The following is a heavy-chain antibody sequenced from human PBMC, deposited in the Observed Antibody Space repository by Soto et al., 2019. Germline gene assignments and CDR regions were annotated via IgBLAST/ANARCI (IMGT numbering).Heavy chain of an antibody. CDR3: ATVGFYGSGSYYTAPHYGMDV. V-gene: IGHV1-24*01. CDR2: FDPEDGET. D-gene: IGHD3-10*01. Sequence: QVQLVQSGAEVKKPGASVKVSCKVSGYTLTELSMHWVRQAPGKGLEWMGGFDPEDGETIYAQKFQGRVTMTEETSTDTAYMELSSLRSEDTAVYYCATVGFYGSGSYYTAPHYGMDVWGQGTTVTVSS. CDR1: GYTLTELS. J-gene: IGHJ6*02.